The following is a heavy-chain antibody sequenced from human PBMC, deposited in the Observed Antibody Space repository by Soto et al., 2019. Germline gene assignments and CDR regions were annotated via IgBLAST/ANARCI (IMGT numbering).Heavy chain of an antibody. J-gene: IGHJ5*02. D-gene: IGHD2-21*01. CDR1: GFAVTSFG. CDR2: ILYDGKDK. CDR3: ARSRDGYYHGLS. V-gene: IGHV3-33*01. Sequence: GGSLRLSCAASGFAVTSFGMHWVRQAPRKGLEWVALILYDGKDKNYADSVKGRFTISRDDSKNTVYLQMSSLRADDTAIYYCARSRDGYYHGLSWGQGTLVTVSS.